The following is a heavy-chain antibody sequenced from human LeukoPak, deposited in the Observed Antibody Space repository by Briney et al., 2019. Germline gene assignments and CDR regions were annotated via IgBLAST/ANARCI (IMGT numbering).Heavy chain of an antibody. CDR2: ISYDGSNK. CDR3: ASAMVGAPDSYYGMDV. J-gene: IGHJ6*02. V-gene: IGHV3-30*03. D-gene: IGHD1-26*01. Sequence: TGGCLRLSCAPSGFTFSSYGIHWVRQAPGKGLGWVAVISYDGSNKYYADYVKGRFTISRNNSKNTMYLQMNSLRAEDTAVYYCASAMVGAPDSYYGMDVWGQGTTVTVSS. CDR1: GFTFSSYG.